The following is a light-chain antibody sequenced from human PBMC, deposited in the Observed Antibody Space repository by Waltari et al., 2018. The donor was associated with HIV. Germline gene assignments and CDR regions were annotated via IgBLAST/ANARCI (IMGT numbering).Light chain of an antibody. CDR2: DVS. Sequence: QSALPQPRPVSGSPGQSVTISCTGSSSDVGGYNYVSWYQQHPTKAPKLIIYDVSERPSGVPDRFSGSKSGNRASLTISGLQAEDEADYYCYSYAGSLLFGGGTKLTVL. CDR1: SSDVGGYNY. J-gene: IGLJ2*01. CDR3: YSYAGSLL. V-gene: IGLV2-11*01.